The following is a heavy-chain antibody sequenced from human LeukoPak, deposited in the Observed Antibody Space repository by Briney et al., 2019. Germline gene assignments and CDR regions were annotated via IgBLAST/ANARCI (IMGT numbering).Heavy chain of an antibody. CDR2: IHHSGST. CDR3: ARRGYSYGYYFDY. J-gene: IGHJ4*02. CDR1: GGSFSGYY. V-gene: IGHV4-34*01. D-gene: IGHD5-18*01. Sequence: SETLSLTCAVYGGSFSGYYWSWIRQPPGKGLEWIGEIHHSGSTNYNPSLKSRVTISVDTSKNQFSLKLSSVTAADTAVYYCARRGYSYGYYFDYWGQGTLVTVSS.